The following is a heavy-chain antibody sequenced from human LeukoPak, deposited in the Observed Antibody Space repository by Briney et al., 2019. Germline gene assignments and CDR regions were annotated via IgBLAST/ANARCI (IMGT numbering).Heavy chain of an antibody. J-gene: IGHJ6*02. CDR1: GFTFSSYG. V-gene: IGHV3-30*03. D-gene: IGHD3-3*01. CDR3: ARGSELRFLEWLTQIGGMDV. CDR2: ISYDGSNK. Sequence: PGRSLRLSCAASGFTFSSYGMHWVRQAPGKGLEWVAVISYDGSNKYYADSVKGRFTISRDNSKNTLYLQMNSLRAEDTAVYYCARGSELRFLEWLTQIGGMDVWGQGTTVTVSS.